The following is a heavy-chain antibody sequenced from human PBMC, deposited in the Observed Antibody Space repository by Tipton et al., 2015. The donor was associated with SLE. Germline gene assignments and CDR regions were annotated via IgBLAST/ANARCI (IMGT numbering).Heavy chain of an antibody. CDR3: AKDIPMFGVVAPLDI. Sequence: SLRLSCAASGFTFDDYAMHWVRQAPGKGLEWVSGISWNSGSIGYADSVKGRFTISRDNAKNSLYLQMNSLRAEDTALYYCAKDIPMFGVVAPLDIRGQGTMGTVSS. J-gene: IGHJ3*02. D-gene: IGHD3-3*01. CDR2: ISWNSGSI. V-gene: IGHV3-9*01. CDR1: GFTFDDYA.